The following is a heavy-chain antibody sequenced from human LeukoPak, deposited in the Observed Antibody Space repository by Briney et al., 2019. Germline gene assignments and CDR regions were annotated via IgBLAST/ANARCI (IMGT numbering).Heavy chain of an antibody. V-gene: IGHV3-23*01. CDR3: ARGGAITMVRGVIFGWFDP. CDR2: IISGGST. CDR1: GFTFSSCA. D-gene: IGHD3-10*01. J-gene: IGHJ5*02. Sequence: PGGSLRLSCAASGFTFSSCAMSWVRQAPGKGPEWVSTIISGGSTYYADSVKGRFTISRDNSKNALYLQMNSLRADDTAVYYCARGGAITMVRGVIFGWFDPWGQGTLVTVSS.